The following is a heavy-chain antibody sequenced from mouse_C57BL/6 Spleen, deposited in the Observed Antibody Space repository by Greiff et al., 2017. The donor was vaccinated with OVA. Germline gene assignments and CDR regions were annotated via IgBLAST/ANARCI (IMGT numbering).Heavy chain of an antibody. J-gene: IGHJ1*03. D-gene: IGHD1-1*01. CDR3: AGENGGIYYGSSRDWYFDV. CDR2: ILPGSGST. CDR1: GYTFTGYW. V-gene: IGHV1-9*01. Sequence: QVQLQQSGAELMKPGASVKLSCKATGYTFTGYWIEWVKQRPGHGLEWIGEILPGSGSTNYNEKFKGKATFTADTSSNPAYMQLSSLTTEDSAIYYCAGENGGIYYGSSRDWYFDVWGTGTTVTVSS.